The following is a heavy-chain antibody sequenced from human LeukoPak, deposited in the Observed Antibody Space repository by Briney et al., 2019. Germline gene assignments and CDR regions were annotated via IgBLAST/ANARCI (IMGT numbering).Heavy chain of an antibody. CDR3: ARAAGYYDSGDYYLY. J-gene: IGHJ4*02. V-gene: IGHV4-59*01. Sequence: SETLSLTCTVSGGSISSYYWSWIRQPPGKGLEWIGYIYYSGSTNYNPSLKSRVTISVDTSKNQFSLKLSSVTAADTAVYYCARAAGYYDSGDYYLYWGQGTLVTVSS. D-gene: IGHD3-22*01. CDR2: IYYSGST. CDR1: GGSISSYY.